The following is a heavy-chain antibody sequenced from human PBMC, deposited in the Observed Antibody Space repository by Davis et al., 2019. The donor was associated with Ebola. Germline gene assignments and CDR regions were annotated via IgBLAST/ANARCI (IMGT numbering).Heavy chain of an antibody. CDR1: GGSISSSSYY. D-gene: IGHD3-3*01. CDR3: ARVYYDFWSGYPYYFDY. V-gene: IGHV4-30-4*01. J-gene: IGHJ4*02. CDR2: IYYSGST. Sequence: SETLSLTCTVSGGSISSSSYYWSWIRQPPGKGLEWIRYIYYSGSTYYNPSLKSRVTISVDTSKNQFSLKLSSVTAADTAVYYCARVYYDFWSGYPYYFDYWGQGTLVTVSS.